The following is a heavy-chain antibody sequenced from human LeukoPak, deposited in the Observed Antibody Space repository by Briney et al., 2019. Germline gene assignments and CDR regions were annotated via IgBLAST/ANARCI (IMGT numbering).Heavy chain of an antibody. CDR2: VTSTNKI. V-gene: IGHV3-69-1*01. J-gene: IGHJ3*02. CDR3: ARAQTLFWEFDGFDI. D-gene: IGHD3-3*01. CDR1: GFTFSSHS. Sequence: TGGSLRLSCVASGFTFSSHSINWVRQAPGKGLEWIATVTSTNKIHYADSVKGRFTISRDNAENSVYLQMNSLRDEDTAVYSCARAQTLFWEFDGFDIWGRGTKVTVSS.